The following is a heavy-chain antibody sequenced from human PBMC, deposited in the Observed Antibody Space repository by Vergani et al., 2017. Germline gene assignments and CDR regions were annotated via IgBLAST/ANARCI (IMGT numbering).Heavy chain of an antibody. V-gene: IGHV4-34*01. D-gene: IGHD3-16*02. CDR1: GGSFSGYY. CDR2: ITHSGST. J-gene: IGHJ4*02. Sequence: QVQLQQWGAGLLKPSETLSLTCAVYGGSFSGYYWSWIRQPPGKGLEWIGEITHSGSTNYNPSLKSRVTISVDTSKNQVSLKLSSVTAADTAVYYCASVRSYRYNYWGQGTLVTVSS. CDR3: ASVRSYRYNY.